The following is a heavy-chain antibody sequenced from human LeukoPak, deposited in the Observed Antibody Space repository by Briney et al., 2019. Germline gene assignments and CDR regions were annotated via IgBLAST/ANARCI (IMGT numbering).Heavy chain of an antibody. Sequence: GGSLRLSCAASGFTFSSYSMNWVRQAPGKGLEWVSYISSSSTIYYADSVKGRYTISRDNAKNSLYLQMNSLRAEDTAVYYCARDRHLDDLPDYWGQGTLVTVSS. CDR1: GFTFSSYS. CDR2: ISSSSTI. J-gene: IGHJ4*02. D-gene: IGHD3/OR15-3a*01. V-gene: IGHV3-48*04. CDR3: ARDRHLDDLPDY.